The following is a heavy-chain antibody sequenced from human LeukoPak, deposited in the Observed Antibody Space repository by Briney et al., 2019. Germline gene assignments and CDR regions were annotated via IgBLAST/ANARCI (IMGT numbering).Heavy chain of an antibody. CDR2: ISDSGDRT. Sequence: GGSLRLSCAASGFTFSNYAMSWVRQAPWKGLEWVSGISDSGDRTYYADSVKGRFTISRDNSKNTLYVQMNSLRAEDTAIYYCAKGTGGIAAAPLKPDYWGQGTLVTVSS. V-gene: IGHV3-23*01. J-gene: IGHJ4*02. CDR3: AKGTGGIAAAPLKPDY. CDR1: GFTFSNYA. D-gene: IGHD6-13*01.